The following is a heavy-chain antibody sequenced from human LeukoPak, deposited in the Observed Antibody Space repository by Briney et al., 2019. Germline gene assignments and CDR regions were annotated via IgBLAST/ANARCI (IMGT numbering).Heavy chain of an antibody. D-gene: IGHD7-27*01. CDR3: ARDFAWGSEGAPVDDNWLDP. J-gene: IGHJ5*02. V-gene: IGHV1-18*01. CDR2: ISAYNGNT. CDR1: GYTFTSYG. Sequence: ASVKVSCKTSGYTFTSYGISWVRQAPGQGLEWMGRISAYNGNTDYAQNLQDRVTMTTDTSTSTAYMELRSLRSDDTAVYYCARDFAWGSEGAPVDDNWLDPWGQGTLVTVSS.